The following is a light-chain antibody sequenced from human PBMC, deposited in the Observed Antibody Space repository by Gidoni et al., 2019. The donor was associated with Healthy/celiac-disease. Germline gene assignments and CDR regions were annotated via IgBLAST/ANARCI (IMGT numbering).Light chain of an antibody. CDR3: QQYYHPSAT. CDR2: WAS. J-gene: IGKJ4*01. CDR1: QSLLYSANNKNY. Sequence: DVVMTQSPDSLAVSLGERATINCKSTQSLLYSANNKNYLAWYQKKAGQPPKLLISWASSRESGVPDRFSGSGSGTDFTLTISSLQAEDVAIYYCQQYYHPSATFGGGTKVEIK. V-gene: IGKV4-1*01.